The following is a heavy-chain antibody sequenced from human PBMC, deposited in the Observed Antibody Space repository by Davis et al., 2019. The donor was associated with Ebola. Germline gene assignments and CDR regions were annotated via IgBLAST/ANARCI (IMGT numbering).Heavy chain of an antibody. CDR3: ASWRYSSGYYYDY. V-gene: IGHV1-69*13. CDR1: GGTFSSYA. D-gene: IGHD3-22*01. J-gene: IGHJ4*02. CDR2: IIPIFGTA. Sequence: SVKVSCKASGGTFSSYAISWVRQAPGQGLEWMGGIIPIFGTANYAQKFQGRVTITADESTSTAYMELSSLRSEDTAVYYCASWRYSSGYYYDYWGQGTLVTVSS.